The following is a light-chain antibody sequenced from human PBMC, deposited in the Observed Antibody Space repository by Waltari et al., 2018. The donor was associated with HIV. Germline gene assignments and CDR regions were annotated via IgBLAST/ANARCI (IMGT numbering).Light chain of an antibody. J-gene: IGKJ1*01. CDR1: RDIGSY. CDR3: QQSYYTPRT. CDR2: VST. V-gene: IGKV1-39*01. Sequence: DIQMTQSPPSLTASVGDSVTISCRASRDIGSYLHWYQLRPGQAPNVLIYVSTNLQTGVPSRFTGRGSGTECTLTISDLQPEDFVFYFCQQSYYTPRTFGQGTK.